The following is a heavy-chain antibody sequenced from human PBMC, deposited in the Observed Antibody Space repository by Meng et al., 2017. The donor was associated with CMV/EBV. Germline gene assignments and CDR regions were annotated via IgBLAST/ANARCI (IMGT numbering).Heavy chain of an antibody. J-gene: IGHJ4*02. CDR3: ARDGGIAARYYFDY. CDR2: IYYSGST. Sequence: SETLSLTCTVSGGSISSYYWSWIRQPPGKGLEWIAYIYYSGSTNYNPSLKSRVTISVDTSKNQFSLKLSSVTAADTAVYYCARDGGIAARYYFDYWGQGTLVTVSS. V-gene: IGHV4-59*01. D-gene: IGHD6-6*01. CDR1: GGSISSYY.